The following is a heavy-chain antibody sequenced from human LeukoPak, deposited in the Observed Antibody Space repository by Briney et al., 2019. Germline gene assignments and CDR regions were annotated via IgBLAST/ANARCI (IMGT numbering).Heavy chain of an antibody. V-gene: IGHV4-34*01. CDR1: GGSFSGYY. J-gene: IGHJ3*02. Sequence: SETLSLTCAVYGGSFSGYYWSWIRQPPGKGLEWIGEINHSGSTTYNPSLKSRVTISVDKSKNQFSLKLSSVTAADTAVYYCARTYSSNWYSAFDIWGQGTMVTVSS. CDR3: ARTYSSNWYSAFDI. CDR2: INHSGST. D-gene: IGHD6-13*01.